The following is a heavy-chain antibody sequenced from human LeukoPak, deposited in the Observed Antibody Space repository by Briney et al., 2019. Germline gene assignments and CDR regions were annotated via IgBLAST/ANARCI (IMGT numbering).Heavy chain of an antibody. CDR3: ARGGPEYYDFWSGYHHIKIPYYFDY. CDR1: GYTFTSYG. Sequence: ASVKVSCKASGYTFTSYGISWVRQAPGQGLEWMGWISAYNGNTNYAQKLQGRVTMTTDTSTSTAYMELRSLRSDDTAVYYCARGGPEYYDFWSGYHHIKIPYYFDYWGQGTLVTVSS. J-gene: IGHJ4*02. V-gene: IGHV1-18*01. CDR2: ISAYNGNT. D-gene: IGHD3-3*01.